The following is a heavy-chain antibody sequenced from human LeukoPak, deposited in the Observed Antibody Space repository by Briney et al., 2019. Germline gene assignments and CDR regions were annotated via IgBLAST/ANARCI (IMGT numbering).Heavy chain of an antibody. CDR1: GDSISTYY. CDR2: IHHSGRT. Sequence: SETLSLTCTVSGDSISTYYWSWIRQPPGKGLEWIGNIHHSGRTNYNPSFKSRVTISVDTSENQFSLKLDSVTAAGTAVYYCARPRDGYNFGAFDLWGQGTLVSVSS. J-gene: IGHJ3*01. D-gene: IGHD5-24*01. CDR3: ARPRDGYNFGAFDL. V-gene: IGHV4-59*08.